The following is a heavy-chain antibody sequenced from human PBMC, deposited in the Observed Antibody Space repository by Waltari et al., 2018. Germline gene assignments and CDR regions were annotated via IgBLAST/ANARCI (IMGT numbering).Heavy chain of an antibody. D-gene: IGHD3-16*01. J-gene: IGHJ4*02. CDR3: ARDGGGNGYIHY. V-gene: IGHV3-74*01. CDR1: GFTLSSSY. Sequence: EVQLVESGGGLVQPGGSLRLSCEASGFTLSSSYMHWVRQVPGKGLVCVSLINTDGSSANYADSVKGRFTISRDNGKNTLYLQMNSLRAEDTAVYYCARDGGGNGYIHYWGQGTLVTVSS. CDR2: INTDGSSA.